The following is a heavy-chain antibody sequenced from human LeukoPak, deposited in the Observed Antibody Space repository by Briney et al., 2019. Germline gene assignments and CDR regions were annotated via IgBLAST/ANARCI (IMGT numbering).Heavy chain of an antibody. Sequence: GGSLRLSCAASGFTLSGYWMSWVRQAPGKGLEWVARLHADGIERYFVDPVKGRFTISRDNAKNSLYLQMYSLRLADTAVYYCARGGYSFDYLGQGTLVTVSS. CDR3: ARGGYSFDY. J-gene: IGHJ4*02. V-gene: IGHV3-7*01. CDR1: GFTLSGYW. CDR2: LHADGIER. D-gene: IGHD5-12*01.